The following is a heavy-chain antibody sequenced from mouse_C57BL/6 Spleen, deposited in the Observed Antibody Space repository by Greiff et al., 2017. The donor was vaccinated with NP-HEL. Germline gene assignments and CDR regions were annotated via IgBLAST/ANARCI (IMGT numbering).Heavy chain of an antibody. CDR2: IYPGDGDT. Sequence: VQLQQSGPELVKPGASVKISCKASGYAFSSSWMNWVKQRPGKGLEWIGRIYPGDGDTNYNGKFKGKATLTADKSSSTAYMQLSSLTSEDSAVYFDARWGLRPGFAYWGQGTLVTVSA. CDR1: GYAFSSSW. J-gene: IGHJ3*01. CDR3: ARWGLRPGFAY. D-gene: IGHD2-4*01. V-gene: IGHV1-82*01.